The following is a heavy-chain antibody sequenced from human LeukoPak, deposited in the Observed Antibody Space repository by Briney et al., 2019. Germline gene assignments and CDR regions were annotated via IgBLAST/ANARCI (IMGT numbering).Heavy chain of an antibody. CDR3: AREKTYYYGSGSYGPWGY. D-gene: IGHD3-10*01. CDR1: GYTFTGYY. J-gene: IGHJ4*02. CDR2: INPNSGGT. Sequence: GASVKVSCKASGYTFTGYYMHWVRQAPGQGLEWMGWINPNSGGTNYAQKFQGRVTMTRDTSISTAYMELSRLRSDDTAVYYCAREKTYYYGSGSYGPWGYWGQGTLVTVSS. V-gene: IGHV1-2*02.